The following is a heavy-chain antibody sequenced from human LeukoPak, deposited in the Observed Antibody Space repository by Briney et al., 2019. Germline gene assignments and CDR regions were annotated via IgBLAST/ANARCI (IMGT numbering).Heavy chain of an antibody. V-gene: IGHV1-69*13. CDR1: GYTFTSNY. Sequence: ASVKVSCKASGYTFTSNYIHWVRQAPGQGLEWMGGIIPIFGTANYAQKFQGRVTITADESTSTAYMELSSPRSEDTAVYYCARAVGAVDYWGQGTLVTVSS. J-gene: IGHJ4*02. D-gene: IGHD1-26*01. CDR3: ARAVGAVDY. CDR2: IIPIFGTA.